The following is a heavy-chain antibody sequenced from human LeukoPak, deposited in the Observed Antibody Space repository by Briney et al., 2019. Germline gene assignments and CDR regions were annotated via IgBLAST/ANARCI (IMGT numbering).Heavy chain of an antibody. CDR2: INHSGST. V-gene: IGHV4-34*01. J-gene: IGHJ3*02. D-gene: IGHD3-9*01. CDR3: ARAPYYDILTGYSPPPHAFDI. CDR1: GGSFSGYY. Sequence: PSETLSLTCAVYGGSFSGYYWSWIRQPPGKGLEWIGEINHSGSTNYNPSLKSRVTISVDTSKNQFSLKLSSVTAGDTAVYYCARAPYYDILTGYSPPPHAFDIWGQGTMVTVSS.